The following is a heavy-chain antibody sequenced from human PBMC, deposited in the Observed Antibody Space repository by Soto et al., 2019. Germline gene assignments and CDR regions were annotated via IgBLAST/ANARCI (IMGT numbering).Heavy chain of an antibody. CDR3: AKDRTYAHNRGWSLSDY. Sequence: GRSMRDSCXVAGVTSCYCGMNRVRKSPGKGLEWVSGISGSGDSTNYADSVKGRFTISRDNSKNTLYLQMNSLRAEDTAVYYCAKDRTYAHNRGWSLSDYWGQGTLVTVSS. CDR1: GVTSCYCG. V-gene: IGHV3-23*01. CDR2: ISGSGDST. J-gene: IGHJ4*02. D-gene: IGHD6-19*01.